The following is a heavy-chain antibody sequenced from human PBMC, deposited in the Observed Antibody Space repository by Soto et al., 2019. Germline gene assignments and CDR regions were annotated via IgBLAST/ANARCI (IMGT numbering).Heavy chain of an antibody. CDR1: GGSISSYY. D-gene: IGHD3-9*01. CDR2: IYYSGST. J-gene: IGHJ5*02. V-gene: IGHV4-59*01. Sequence: PSETLSLTCTVSGGSISSYYWSWIRQPPGKGLEWIGYIYYSGSTNYNPSLKSRVTISVDTSKNQFSLKLSSVTAADTAVYYCARTGRYFDENWFDPWGQGTLVTVSS. CDR3: ARTGRYFDENWFDP.